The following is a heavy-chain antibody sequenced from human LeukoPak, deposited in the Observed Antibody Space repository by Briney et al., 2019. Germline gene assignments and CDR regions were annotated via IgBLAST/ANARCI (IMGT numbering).Heavy chain of an antibody. Sequence: GGSLRLSCVASGFRFSDYYMNWIRQAPGKGLEWISYISYSGNTIYYGDSVKGRFTISRDNSKNSVYLQMNNLRAEDTAVYYCARDSGGWFDPWGQGTLVTVSS. J-gene: IGHJ5*02. CDR2: ISYSGNTI. D-gene: IGHD3-10*01. CDR1: GFRFSDYY. V-gene: IGHV3-11*04. CDR3: ARDSGGWFDP.